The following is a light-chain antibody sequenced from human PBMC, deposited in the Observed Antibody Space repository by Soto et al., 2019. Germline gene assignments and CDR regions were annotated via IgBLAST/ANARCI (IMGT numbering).Light chain of an antibody. CDR1: QGISSY. V-gene: IGKV1-8*01. J-gene: IGKJ5*01. CDR2: AAS. CDR3: QQYYSYPRVT. Sequence: AIRMTQSPSSFSASTGDRVTITCRASQGISSYLAWYQQKPGKAPKLLIYAASTLQSGVPSRFSGSGSGTDFPLTISCLQSEDFATYYCQQYYSYPRVTFGQGTRLEIK.